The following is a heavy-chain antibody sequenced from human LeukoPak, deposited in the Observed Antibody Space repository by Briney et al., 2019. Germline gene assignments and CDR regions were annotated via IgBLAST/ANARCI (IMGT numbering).Heavy chain of an antibody. Sequence: GGSLRLSCAASGFTFSNYTMSWVRQAPGKGLEWVSAITGSGGGTYYADSVKGRFTISRDNSKNTLYLQMNSLRADDTAVYYCAKWGDYDVLTGYYDPDYWGQGTLVTVSS. CDR1: GFTFSNYT. D-gene: IGHD3-9*01. J-gene: IGHJ4*02. V-gene: IGHV3-23*01. CDR2: ITGSGGGT. CDR3: AKWGDYDVLTGYYDPDY.